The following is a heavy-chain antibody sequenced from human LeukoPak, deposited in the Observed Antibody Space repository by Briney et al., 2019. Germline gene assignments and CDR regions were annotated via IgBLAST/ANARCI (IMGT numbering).Heavy chain of an antibody. Sequence: SGTLSLTCVVSGGSISSGSYCWSWIRQPAGKGLEWIGRIYTSGSTNYNPSLKSRVTISVDTSKNQFSLKLSSVTAADTAVYYCAREGGLWFGELLYYYYYMDVWGKGTTVTISS. V-gene: IGHV4-61*02. CDR1: GGSISSGSYC. J-gene: IGHJ6*03. CDR2: IYTSGST. D-gene: IGHD3-10*01. CDR3: AREGGLWFGELLYYYYYMDV.